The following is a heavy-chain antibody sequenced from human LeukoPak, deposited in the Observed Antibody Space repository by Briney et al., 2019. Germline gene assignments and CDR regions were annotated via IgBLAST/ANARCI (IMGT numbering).Heavy chain of an antibody. J-gene: IGHJ6*04. CDR2: IYYSGST. V-gene: IGHV4-39*07. CDR1: GGSFSSYY. D-gene: IGHD5-24*01. Sequence: PSETLSLTCAVYGGSFSSYYWGWIRQPPGKGLEWIGSIYYSGSTYYSPSLKSRVTISVDTSKNQFSLKLSSVTAADTAVYYCARSTSLRSIVTPHYGMAFDIWGKGTTVTVSS. CDR3: ARSTSLRSIVTPHYGMAFDI.